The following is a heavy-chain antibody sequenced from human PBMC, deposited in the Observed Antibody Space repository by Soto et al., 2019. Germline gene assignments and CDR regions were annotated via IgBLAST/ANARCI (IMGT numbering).Heavy chain of an antibody. CDR3: AKDRGIVATILYYYYGMDV. V-gene: IGHV3-23*01. CDR2: ISGSGGST. D-gene: IGHD5-12*01. J-gene: IGHJ6*02. CDR1: GFTFSSYA. Sequence: GGSLRLSCAASGFTFSSYAMSWVRQAPGKGLEWVSAISGSGGSTYYADSVKGRFTISRDNSKNTLYLQMNSLRAEDTAVYYCAKDRGIVATILYYYYGMDVWGQGTTVTVSS.